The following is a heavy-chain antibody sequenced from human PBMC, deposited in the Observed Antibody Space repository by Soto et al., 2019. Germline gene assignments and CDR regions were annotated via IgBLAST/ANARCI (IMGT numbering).Heavy chain of an antibody. V-gene: IGHV4-30-2*01. CDR1: GGSISSGGYF. Sequence: QLQLQESGSGLVKPSQTLSLTCVVSGGSISSGGYFWSWIRQPPGKGLEWIGDIYHSGSTYYNPSLRSRVTISVDRSKNQFSLKLSSVTAADTAVYYCARGLGPWGQGTLVTVSS. D-gene: IGHD3-10*01. CDR2: IYHSGST. J-gene: IGHJ5*02. CDR3: ARGLGP.